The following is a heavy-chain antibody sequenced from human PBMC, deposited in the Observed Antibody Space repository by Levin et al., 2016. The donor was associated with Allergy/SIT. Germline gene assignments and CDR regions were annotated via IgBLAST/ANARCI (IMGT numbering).Heavy chain of an antibody. D-gene: IGHD2-2*01. Sequence: SETLSLTCTVSGGSISSYYWSWIRQPPGKGLEWIGYIYYSGSTNYNPSLESRATISVDTSKNQFSLKLSSVTAADTAVYYCARAAVVVPAATGNYYYGMDVWGQGTTVTVSS. CDR3: ARAAVVVPAATGNYYYGMDV. V-gene: IGHV4-59*12. J-gene: IGHJ6*02. CDR1: GGSISSYY. CDR2: IYYSGST.